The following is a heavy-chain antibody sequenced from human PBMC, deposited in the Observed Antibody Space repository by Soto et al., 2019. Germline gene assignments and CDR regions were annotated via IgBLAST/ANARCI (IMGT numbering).Heavy chain of an antibody. D-gene: IGHD2-15*01. CDR2: IHHTTNT. V-gene: IGHV4-34*01. Sequence: QVHLQQWGAGLLKPSETLSLTCAVYGGSFSDTYWNWFRQPPGKGLELIGEIHHTTNTIYNPSLTSRVTISVATSTNHSSLKLTSVTAADTAVYYCARCVRLFRGSFDPWGQGTLVPVSS. CDR3: ARCVRLFRGSFDP. CDR1: GGSFSDTY. J-gene: IGHJ5*02.